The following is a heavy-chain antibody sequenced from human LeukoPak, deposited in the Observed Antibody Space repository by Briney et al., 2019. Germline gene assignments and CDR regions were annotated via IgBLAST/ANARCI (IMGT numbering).Heavy chain of an antibody. CDR2: IYYSGST. V-gene: IGHV4-59*08. CDR1: GGSISSYY. Sequence: SETLSLTCTVSGGSISSYYWSWIRQPPGKGLEWIGYIYYSGSTNYNPSLKSRVTISVDPSKNQFSLKLSSVTAADTAVYYCARPRGNSPFFAFDIWGQGTMVTVSS. CDR3: ARPRGNSPFFAFDI. D-gene: IGHD4-23*01. J-gene: IGHJ3*02.